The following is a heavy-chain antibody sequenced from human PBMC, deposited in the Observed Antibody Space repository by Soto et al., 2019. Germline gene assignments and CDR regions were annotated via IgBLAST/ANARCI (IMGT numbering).Heavy chain of an antibody. CDR2: IFHDGTA. CDR3: ARLVYDTRLNYMYFDF. Sequence: PSETQSLTCAVSGVSLTSGNWWTWVRQSPQRGLEYIGEIFHDGTANYYPSFERRVAMSVDTSRNQFSLKLTSVTAADTAVYFCARLVYDTRLNYMYFDFWGPGTLVTVSS. D-gene: IGHD3-10*01. J-gene: IGHJ4*02. CDR1: GVSLTSGNW. V-gene: IGHV4-4*02.